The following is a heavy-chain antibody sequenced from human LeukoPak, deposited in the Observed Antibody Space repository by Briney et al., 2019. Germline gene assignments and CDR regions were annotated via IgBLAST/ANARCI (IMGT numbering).Heavy chain of an antibody. CDR2: ISWNSGSI. V-gene: IGHV3-9*01. Sequence: GGSLRLSCAASGFTFDDYAMHWVRQAPGKGLEWVSGISWNSGSIGYADSVKGRFTISRDNAKNSLYLQMNSLRAEDTALYYCAKDMGSGWAHGPGHWGQGTLVTVSS. CDR1: GFTFDDYA. D-gene: IGHD6-19*01. J-gene: IGHJ4*02. CDR3: AKDMGSGWAHGPGH.